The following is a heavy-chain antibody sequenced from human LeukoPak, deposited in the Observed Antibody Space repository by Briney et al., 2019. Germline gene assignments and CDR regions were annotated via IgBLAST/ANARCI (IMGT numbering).Heavy chain of an antibody. V-gene: IGHV3-11*01. CDR2: ISSSGSTI. CDR1: GFTFSDYY. CDR3: AKESYYYDSSGYSYYFDY. D-gene: IGHD3-22*01. J-gene: IGHJ4*02. Sequence: GGSLRLSCAASGFTFSDYYMSWIRQAPGKGLEWVSYISSSGSTIYYADSVKGRFTISRDNAKNSLYLQMNSLRAEDTAVYYCAKESYYYDSSGYSYYFDYWGQGTLVTVSS.